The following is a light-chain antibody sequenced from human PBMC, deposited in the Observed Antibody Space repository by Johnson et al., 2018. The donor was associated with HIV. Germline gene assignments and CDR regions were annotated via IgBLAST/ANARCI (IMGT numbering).Light chain of an antibody. V-gene: IGLV1-51*01. J-gene: IGLJ1*01. CDR1: DSNIGNNY. CDR2: DNN. Sequence: QSVLTQPPSVSAAPGQKVTISCFGSDSNIGNNYVSWYQQVPGTAPKLLIYDNNKRPSGIPDRFSGSKYGTSATLGITGLQTGDEAEYYCGAWYSSLTTYVFGTGTKVTVL. CDR3: GAWYSSLTTYV.